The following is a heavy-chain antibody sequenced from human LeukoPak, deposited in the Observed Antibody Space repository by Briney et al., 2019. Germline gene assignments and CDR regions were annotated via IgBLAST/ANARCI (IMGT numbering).Heavy chain of an antibody. J-gene: IGHJ4*02. Sequence: SGTLSPTCAVSGGSISSSNWWSWVRQPPGKGLEWIGEIYHSGSTNYNPSLKSRVTISVDKSKNQFSLKLSSVTAADTAVYYCAGDYGGNYYYDYWGQGTLVTVSS. CDR2: IYHSGST. CDR3: AGDYGGNYYYDY. CDR1: GGSISSSNW. D-gene: IGHD4-23*01. V-gene: IGHV4-4*02.